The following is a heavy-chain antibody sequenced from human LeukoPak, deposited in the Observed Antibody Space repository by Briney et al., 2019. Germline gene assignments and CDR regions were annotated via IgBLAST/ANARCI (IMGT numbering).Heavy chain of an antibody. J-gene: IGHJ3*01. D-gene: IGHD2-21*02. V-gene: IGHV5-51*01. Sequence: GESLKISCKGSGYRFTNYWIGWVRQMPGKGLEWMGIIYPGDSDTRYSPSFQGQVTISADKSITTAYLQWSSLKASDTAMYYCARTLGGDSDAFDVWGQGTMVTASS. CDR3: ARTLGGDSDAFDV. CDR2: IYPGDSDT. CDR1: GYRFTNYW.